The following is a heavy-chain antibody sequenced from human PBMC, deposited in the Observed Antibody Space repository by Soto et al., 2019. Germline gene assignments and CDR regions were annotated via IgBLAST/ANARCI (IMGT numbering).Heavy chain of an antibody. Sequence: QVQLVESGGGVVQPGRSLRLSCAASGFTFSSYGMHWVRQAPGKGLEWVAVIWYDGSNKYYADSVKGRFTISRDNSKNTLYLQMNSLRAEDTAVYYCARSDILTGRYYFDYWGQGTLVTVSS. D-gene: IGHD3-9*01. CDR1: GFTFSSYG. CDR2: IWYDGSNK. CDR3: ARSDILTGRYYFDY. V-gene: IGHV3-33*01. J-gene: IGHJ4*02.